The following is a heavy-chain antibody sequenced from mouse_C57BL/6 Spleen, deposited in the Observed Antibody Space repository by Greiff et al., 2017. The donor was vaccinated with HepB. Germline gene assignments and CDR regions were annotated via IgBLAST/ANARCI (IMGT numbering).Heavy chain of an antibody. V-gene: IGHV14-4*01. J-gene: IGHJ2*01. CDR3: TTGGYNY. Sequence: VQLQQSGAELVRPGASVKLSCTASGFNIKDDYMHWVKQRPEQGLEWIGWIDPENGDTEYASKFQGKATITADTSSNTAYLHLSSLSSEDTAVYYCTTGGYNYWGQGTTLTVSS. CDR1: GFNIKDDY. D-gene: IGHD2-2*01. CDR2: IDPENGDT.